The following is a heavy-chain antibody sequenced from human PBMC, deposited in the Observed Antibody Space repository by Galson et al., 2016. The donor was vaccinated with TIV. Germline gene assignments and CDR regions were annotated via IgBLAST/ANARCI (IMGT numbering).Heavy chain of an antibody. J-gene: IGHJ4*02. D-gene: IGHD2-21*01. CDR2: IDPSSGGT. Sequence: SVKVSCKASGYTFSTYYMHWVRQAPGQGLEWVGDIDPSSGGTTYAQKFQGRVTMTRDTSTSTVYMDLSSLRSDDTAVFYCAVWSNIYYFALWGQGTLITVSS. CDR1: GYTFSTYY. CDR3: AVWSNIYYFAL. V-gene: IGHV1-46*01.